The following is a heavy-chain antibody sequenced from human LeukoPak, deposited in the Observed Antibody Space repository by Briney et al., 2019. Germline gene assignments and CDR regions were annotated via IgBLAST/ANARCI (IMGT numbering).Heavy chain of an antibody. V-gene: IGHV3-53*01. J-gene: IGHJ4*02. CDR1: GFTVSINY. CDR3: ARAAKVLCYFEWPRKGSLFDY. Sequence: PGGSLRLSYAASGFTVSINYMNWVRQAPGKGLEWVSVIYNGGDTYYADSVKGRFTISRDNSKNTLYLQMNRPRAEDTAVYYCARAAKVLCYFEWPRKGSLFDYWGQGTVVTVSS. CDR2: IYNGGDT. D-gene: IGHD3-9*01.